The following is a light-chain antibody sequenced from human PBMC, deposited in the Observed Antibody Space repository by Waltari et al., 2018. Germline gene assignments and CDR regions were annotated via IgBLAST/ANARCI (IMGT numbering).Light chain of an antibody. J-gene: IGKJ1*01. CDR2: WAS. V-gene: IGKV4-1*01. CDR1: QSLLFNSDSKSY. CDR3: HQYYSTPQT. Sequence: DIVLTQSPEFMAVSLGERATLNCKSSQSLLFNSDSKSYLAWYQQRRGQPPTLLISWASTRESGVPDRFNGSGSRTDFSLTISSLQAEDAAVYYCHQYYSTPQTFGQGTKVEVK.